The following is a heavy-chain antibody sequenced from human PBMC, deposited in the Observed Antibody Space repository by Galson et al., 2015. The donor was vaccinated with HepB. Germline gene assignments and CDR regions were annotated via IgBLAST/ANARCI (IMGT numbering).Heavy chain of an antibody. J-gene: IGHJ5*02. V-gene: IGHV1-18*01. CDR2: VNSHTGST. CDR1: GYSFTNYG. Sequence: SVKVSCKASGYSFTNYGFTWVRQAPGQGLEWMGWVNSHTGSTKYAQKFQGRVTMTTDASTRTAYMELRSLTSGDTGTYYCARDLAWGVEVECGGNTCHTAWRVPWGQGTLVTVSS. CDR3: ARDLAWGVEVECGGNTCHTAWRVP. D-gene: IGHD2-15*01.